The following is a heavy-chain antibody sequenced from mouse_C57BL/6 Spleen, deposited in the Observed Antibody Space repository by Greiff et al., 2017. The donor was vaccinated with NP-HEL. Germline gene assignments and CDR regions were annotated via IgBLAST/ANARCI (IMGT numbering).Heavy chain of an antibody. CDR2: IDPSDSET. Sequence: QVQLQQPGAELVRPGSSVKLSCKASGYTFTSYWMHWVKQRPIQGLEWIGNIDPSDSETHYNQKFKDKATLTVDKSSSTSYMQLSSLTSEDSAVYYCATNWDDAMDYWGQGTSVTVAS. D-gene: IGHD4-1*01. CDR3: ATNWDDAMDY. CDR1: GYTFTSYW. V-gene: IGHV1-52*01. J-gene: IGHJ4*01.